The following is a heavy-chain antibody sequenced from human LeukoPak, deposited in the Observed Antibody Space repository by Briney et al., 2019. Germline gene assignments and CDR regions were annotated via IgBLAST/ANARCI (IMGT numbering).Heavy chain of an antibody. Sequence: PGGSLRLSCAASGFTFSDYAMHWVRQALGKGLEWVALISYDGSNKYYADSVRGRFTFSRDNSKNTLSLQMNSLRAKDTAVYYCARGNYYDTKVADYWGQGTLVTVSS. CDR1: GFTFSDYA. D-gene: IGHD3-22*01. V-gene: IGHV3-30*04. CDR3: ARGNYYDTKVADY. CDR2: ISYDGSNK. J-gene: IGHJ4*02.